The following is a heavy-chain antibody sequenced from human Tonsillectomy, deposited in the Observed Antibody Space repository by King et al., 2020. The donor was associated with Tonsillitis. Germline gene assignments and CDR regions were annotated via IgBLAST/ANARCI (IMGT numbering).Heavy chain of an antibody. CDR1: GFTFTNAW. J-gene: IGHJ6*02. CDR3: TGTIFGPYGMDV. V-gene: IGHV3-15*01. D-gene: IGHD3-3*01. CDR2: IKSKTDGGTT. Sequence: VQLVESGGGLVKPGGSLRLSCAASGFTFTNAWMSWVRQAPGKGLEWIGRIKSKTDGGTTDYAAPVKGKFTISRDDSKNTLYLQMSSLNTEDTAVYYCTGTIFGPYGMDVWGQGTTVTVSS.